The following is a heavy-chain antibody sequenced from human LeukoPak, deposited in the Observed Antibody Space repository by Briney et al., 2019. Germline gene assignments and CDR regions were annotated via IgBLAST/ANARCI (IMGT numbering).Heavy chain of an antibody. CDR3: ARDGKISPYSGMDV. CDR1: GGSVSYYY. D-gene: IGHD1-26*01. Sequence: SETLSLTCTVSGGSVSYYYWSWIRHPPGKGLEWIGYIYYSGSTDYNPSLKSRVTISIDTANNQFSLELTSVTAADTAVYYCARDGKISPYSGMDVWGQGITVTVSS. V-gene: IGHV4-59*02. CDR2: IYYSGST. J-gene: IGHJ6*02.